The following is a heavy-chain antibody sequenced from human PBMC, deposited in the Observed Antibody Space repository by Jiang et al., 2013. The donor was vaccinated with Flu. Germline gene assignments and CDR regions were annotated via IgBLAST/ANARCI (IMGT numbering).Heavy chain of an antibody. Sequence: SGSGLVKPSETLSLTCTVSGGSVNSGSYYWSWVRQPPGKGLEWIGYVYYSGNTNYNPSLKSRATISLDTPKNQFSLQLTSVTAVDTAVYYCARDLRLFHAFQIWGQGTMVTVSS. D-gene: IGHD3-22*01. CDR3: ARDLRLFHAFQI. CDR2: VYYSGNT. CDR1: GGSVNSGSYY. V-gene: IGHV4-61*01. J-gene: IGHJ3*02.